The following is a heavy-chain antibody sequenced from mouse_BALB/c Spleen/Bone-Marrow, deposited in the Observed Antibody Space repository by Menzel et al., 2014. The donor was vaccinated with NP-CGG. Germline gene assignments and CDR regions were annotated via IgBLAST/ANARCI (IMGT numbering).Heavy chain of an antibody. V-gene: IGHV1-20*02. CDR1: GYSFTGYF. J-gene: IGHJ2*01. Sequence: VHVKQSGPELVKPGASVKISCKASGYSFTGYFMNWVIQSHGKSLEWIGRINPYNGDTFYNQKFKGKATLTVDKSSSTAHMELRSLASEDSAVYYCARSGYYGSSYFGYWGQGTTLTVSS. D-gene: IGHD1-1*01. CDR2: INPYNGDT. CDR3: ARSGYYGSSYFGY.